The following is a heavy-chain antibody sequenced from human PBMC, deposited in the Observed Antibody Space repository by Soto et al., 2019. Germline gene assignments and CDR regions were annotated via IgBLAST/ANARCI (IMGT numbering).Heavy chain of an antibody. CDR3: ARTYYYDSSGYYY. J-gene: IGHJ4*02. CDR2: ISSSGSTI. CDR1: GFTFSDYY. Sequence: GGSLRLSCAASGFTFSDYYMSWIRQAPGKGLEWVSYISSSGSTIYYADSVKGRFTISRDNAKHSLYLQMNSLRAEDTAVYYCARTYYYDSSGYYYWGQGTLVTVSS. D-gene: IGHD3-22*01. V-gene: IGHV3-11*01.